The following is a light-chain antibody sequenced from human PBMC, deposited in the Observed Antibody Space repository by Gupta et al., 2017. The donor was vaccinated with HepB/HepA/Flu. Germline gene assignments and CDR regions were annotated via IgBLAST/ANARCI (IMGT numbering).Light chain of an antibody. Sequence: QSALPQPRSLSGSPGPSVTISRPGTSSDVGGYNYVSWYQQHPGKAPKLMIYDVSKRPSGVPDRFSGSKSGNTASLTISGLQAEDEADYYCCSYAGSYTSYVVFGGGTKLTVL. CDR2: DVS. CDR1: SSDVGGYNY. J-gene: IGLJ2*01. V-gene: IGLV2-11*01. CDR3: CSYAGSYTSYVV.